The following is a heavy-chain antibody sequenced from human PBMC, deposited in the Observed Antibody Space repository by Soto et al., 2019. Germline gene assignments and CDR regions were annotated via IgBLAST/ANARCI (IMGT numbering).Heavy chain of an antibody. V-gene: IGHV4-4*02. D-gene: IGHD3-10*01. J-gene: IGHJ6*02. CDR1: GGSISSSNW. CDR2: IYHSGST. Sequence: SETLSLTCAVSGGSISSSNWWSWVRQPPGKGLEWIGEIYHSGSTNYNPSLKSRVTISVDKSKNQFSLKLSSVTAADTAVYYCARDARELLWFGEFGGPGYYYYGMDVWGQGTTVT. CDR3: ARDARELLWFGEFGGPGYYYYGMDV.